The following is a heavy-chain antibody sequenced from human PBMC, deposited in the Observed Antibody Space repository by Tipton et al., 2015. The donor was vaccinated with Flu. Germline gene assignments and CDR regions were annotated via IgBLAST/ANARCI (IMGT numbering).Heavy chain of an antibody. J-gene: IGHJ4*02. CDR2: MNPNSGNT. V-gene: IGHV1-8*01. CDR1: GYTFTSYD. D-gene: IGHD6-13*01. Sequence: QVQLVQSGAEVKKPGASVKVSCKASGYTFTSYDINWVRQATGQGLEWMGWMNPNSGNTGYAQKFQGRVTMTRNTSISTAYMELSSLRSEDTAVYYCARALREFSSSWYGLGYWGQGTLVTVSS. CDR3: ARALREFSSSWYGLGY.